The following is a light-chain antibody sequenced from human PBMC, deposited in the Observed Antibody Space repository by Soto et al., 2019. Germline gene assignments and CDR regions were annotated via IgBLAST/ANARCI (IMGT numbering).Light chain of an antibody. J-gene: IGKJ5*01. CDR3: QQREHWPPIT. V-gene: IGKV3D-20*02. CDR2: DAS. Sequence: EFVLTQSPGTLSLSPGERATLSCRASQTVRNNYLAWYQQKPGQAPRLLIYDASSRATGIPDRFSGGGSGTDFTLTISSLEPEDFAVYYCQQREHWPPITFGQGTRLEIK. CDR1: QTVRNNY.